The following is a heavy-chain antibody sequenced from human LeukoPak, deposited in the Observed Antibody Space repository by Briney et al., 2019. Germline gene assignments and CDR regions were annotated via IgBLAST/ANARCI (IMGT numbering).Heavy chain of an antibody. D-gene: IGHD6-19*01. Sequence: GGSLRLSCAASGFTFSDYYMSWIRQAPGKGLEWVSYISSSGSTIYYADSVEGRFTVSRDNAKNSLYLQMNSLRAEDTAVYYCARGTRQWLPKGRYFDYWGQGTLVTVSS. V-gene: IGHV3-11*01. CDR3: ARGTRQWLPKGRYFDY. CDR2: ISSSGSTI. J-gene: IGHJ4*02. CDR1: GFTFSDYY.